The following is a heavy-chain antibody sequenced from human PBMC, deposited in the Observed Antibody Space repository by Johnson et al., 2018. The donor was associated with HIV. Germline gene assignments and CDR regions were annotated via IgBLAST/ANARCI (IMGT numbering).Heavy chain of an antibody. CDR1: GFTFSDYY. Sequence: QVQLVESGGGLVQPGGSLRLSCAASGFTFSDYYINWIRQAPGKGLEWVSYIDSSGSGIYYADSVKGRFTISRDNAKNSLYLRMNSLRAEDTAVYYCVREWLYDAFDIWGQGTMVTVSS. CDR2: IDSSGSGI. J-gene: IGHJ3*02. V-gene: IGHV3-11*04. D-gene: IGHD3-22*01. CDR3: VREWLYDAFDI.